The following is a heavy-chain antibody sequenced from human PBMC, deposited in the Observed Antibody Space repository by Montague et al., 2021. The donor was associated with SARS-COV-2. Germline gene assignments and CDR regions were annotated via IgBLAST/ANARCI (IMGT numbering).Heavy chain of an antibody. D-gene: IGHD2-15*01. CDR3: ARGDGVVVAAPYI. J-gene: IGHJ3*02. CDR2: MYDSGST. CDR1: GGSISGYY. Sequence: TLSLTCTVSGGSISGYYWSWIRQHPGKGLEWIGYMYDSGSTYYNPSLTSRVTMSLDTSKNQFSLKLSSVTAADTAVYYCARGDGVVVAAPYIWGQGTMVTVSS. V-gene: IGHV4-31*03.